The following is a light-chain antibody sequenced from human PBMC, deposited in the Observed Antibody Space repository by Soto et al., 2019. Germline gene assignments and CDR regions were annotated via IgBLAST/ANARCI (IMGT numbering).Light chain of an antibody. Sequence: QSALTQPASVSGSPGQSITISCTGTSSDVGAYNYVSWYQQLPDKAPKLIIYDVTYRPSGVSNRFSGSKSGNTASLTISGLQAEDEADYFCSSYATSSTLVFGGGTKVTVL. J-gene: IGLJ3*02. V-gene: IGLV2-14*03. CDR2: DVT. CDR1: SSDVGAYNY. CDR3: SSYATSSTLV.